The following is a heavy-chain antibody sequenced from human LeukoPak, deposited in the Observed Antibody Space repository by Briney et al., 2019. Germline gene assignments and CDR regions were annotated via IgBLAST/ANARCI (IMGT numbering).Heavy chain of an antibody. D-gene: IGHD4-17*01. Sequence: GASVKVSCRASGYTFTGYYLHWVRQAPGQGLEWMGWINPNSGGTNYAQKFQGRVTMTRDTSISTAYMELSRLRSDDTAVYYCAREKVTTVTTYYYYGMDVWGQGTTVTVSS. CDR2: INPNSGGT. J-gene: IGHJ6*02. CDR1: GYTFTGYY. V-gene: IGHV1-2*02. CDR3: AREKVTTVTTYYYYGMDV.